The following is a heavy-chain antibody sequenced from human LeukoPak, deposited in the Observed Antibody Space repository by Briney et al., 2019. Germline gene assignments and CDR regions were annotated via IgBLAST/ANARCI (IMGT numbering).Heavy chain of an antibody. CDR2: IDPNSGDT. D-gene: IGHD2-8*01. CDR1: AYTFTGYY. V-gene: IGHV1-2*02. CDR3: ARRSRNGLDAFDT. J-gene: IGHJ3*02. Sequence: ASVKVSCKASAYTFTGYYLHWVRQAPGQGPEWMGWIDPNSGDTEYAQKFQGRVTMTRVRSISTAYMELSRLTSDDTAVYYCARRSRNGLDAFDTWGQGTMVTVSS.